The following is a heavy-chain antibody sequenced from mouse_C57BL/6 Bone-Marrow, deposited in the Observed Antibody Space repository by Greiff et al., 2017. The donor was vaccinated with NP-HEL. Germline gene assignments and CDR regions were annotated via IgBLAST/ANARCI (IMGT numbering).Heavy chain of an antibody. J-gene: IGHJ2*01. D-gene: IGHD1-1*01. CDR2: IYPRSGNT. Sequence: QVQLKESGAELARPGASVKLSCKASGYTFTSYGISWVKQRTGQGLEWIGEIYPRSGNTYYNEKFKGKATLTADKSSSTAYMELRSLTSEDSAVYFCARLDYYGSSYEDYWGQGTTLTVSS. CDR3: ARLDYYGSSYEDY. V-gene: IGHV1-81*01. CDR1: GYTFTSYG.